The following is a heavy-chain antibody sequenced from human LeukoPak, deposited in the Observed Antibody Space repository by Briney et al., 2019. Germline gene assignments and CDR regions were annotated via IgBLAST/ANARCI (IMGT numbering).Heavy chain of an antibody. CDR2: INHSGST. Sequence: PSETLSLTCAVYGGSFSGYYWSWIRQPPGKGLEWIGEINHSGSTNYNPSLKSRVTISVDTSKNQFSLKLSSVTAADTAVYYCARGLARVYYYGMDVWGQGTMVTVSS. CDR3: ARGLARVYYYGMDV. V-gene: IGHV4-34*01. CDR1: GGSFSGYY. J-gene: IGHJ6*02.